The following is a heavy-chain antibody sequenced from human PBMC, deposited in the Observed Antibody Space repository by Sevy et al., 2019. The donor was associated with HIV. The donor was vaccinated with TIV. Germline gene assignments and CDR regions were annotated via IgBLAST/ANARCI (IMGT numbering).Heavy chain of an antibody. CDR3: AKDASSQWLNYFFDY. D-gene: IGHD6-19*01. CDR2: ISYGGTNK. CDR1: GFTFSNYG. J-gene: IGHJ4*02. V-gene: IGHV3-30*18. Sequence: GGSLRLSCAASGFTFSNYGIHWVRQAPGKGLEWLAAISYGGTNKYYTDSVKGRLTISRDNSKNTLYLQMNSLRAEDTAVYFCAKDASSQWLNYFFDYWGQGTLVTVSS.